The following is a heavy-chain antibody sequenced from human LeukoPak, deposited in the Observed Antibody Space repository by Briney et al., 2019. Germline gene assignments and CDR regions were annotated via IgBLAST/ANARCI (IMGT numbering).Heavy chain of an antibody. V-gene: IGHV5-51*01. CDR3: ARGIIGYFCYMDV. D-gene: IGHD2/OR15-2a*01. Sequence: GESLKISCRGAGYGFTTYWIAWVRQTPTKGLEWMATIFPGDSGTRYSPSFQGQVTISADSSISTAYLQWSSLKVSDTATYYCARGIIGYFCYMDVWGEGTTVIVSS. CDR2: IFPGDSGT. CDR1: GYGFTTYW. J-gene: IGHJ6*03.